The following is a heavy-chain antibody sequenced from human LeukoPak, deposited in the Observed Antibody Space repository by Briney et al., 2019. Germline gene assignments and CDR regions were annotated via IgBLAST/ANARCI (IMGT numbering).Heavy chain of an antibody. V-gene: IGHV3-23*01. D-gene: IGHD5-12*01. CDR2: VGGSGGSA. Sequence: GGSLSLVCAAYGFTFSSHAMSWVRQAPGKWLVCVSVVGGSGGSASYADSLKGWFSISRDNSKDTMFRQIDSQRDEDTSLYYCAQDYSGYDLSSGHWGQGTLVTVSS. J-gene: IGHJ4*02. CDR3: AQDYSGYDLSSGH. CDR1: GFTFSSHA.